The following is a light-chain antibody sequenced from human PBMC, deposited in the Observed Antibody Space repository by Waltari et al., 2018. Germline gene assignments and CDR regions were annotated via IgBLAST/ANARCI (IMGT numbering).Light chain of an antibody. J-gene: IGLJ1*01. CDR1: SGAGGRYYF. CDR2: EVS. Sequence: QSSLTQPAPVSGSPGQSITIPYIGTSGAGGRYYFSPWYQHPPGKAPQRLIYEVSKWPSGVSTRFSGSKSGTTASLTISGLQAEDEADYYCCSYVARSFYVFGTGTKVTV. V-gene: IGLV2-23*02. CDR3: CSYVARSFYV.